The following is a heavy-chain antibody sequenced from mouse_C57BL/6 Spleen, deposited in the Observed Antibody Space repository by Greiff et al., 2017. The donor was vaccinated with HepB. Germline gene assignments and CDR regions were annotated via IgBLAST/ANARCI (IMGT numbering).Heavy chain of an antibody. CDR3: ARPSYYSNYPFAY. CDR1: GYTFTDYY. Sequence: VQLQQSGPVLVKPGASVKMSCKASGYTFTDYYMNWVKQSHGKSLEWIGVINPYNGGTSYNQKFKGKATLTVDKSSSTAYMELNSLTSEDSAVYYCARPSYYSNYPFAYWGQGTLVTVSA. V-gene: IGHV1-19*01. CDR2: INPYNGGT. J-gene: IGHJ3*01. D-gene: IGHD2-5*01.